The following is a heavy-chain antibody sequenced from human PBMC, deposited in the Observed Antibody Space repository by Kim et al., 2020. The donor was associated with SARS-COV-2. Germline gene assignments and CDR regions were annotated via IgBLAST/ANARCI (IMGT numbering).Heavy chain of an antibody. V-gene: IGHV4-59*13. D-gene: IGHD3-22*01. CDR3: ARDPTYYYDSSGPIHDAFDI. J-gene: IGHJ3*02. Sequence: SETLSLTCTVSGGSISSYYWSWIRQPPGKGLEWIGYIYYSGSTNYNPSLKSRVTISVDTSKNQFSLKLSSVTAADTAVYYCARDPTYYYDSSGPIHDAFDIWGQETMVTVSS. CDR1: GGSISSYY. CDR2: IYYSGST.